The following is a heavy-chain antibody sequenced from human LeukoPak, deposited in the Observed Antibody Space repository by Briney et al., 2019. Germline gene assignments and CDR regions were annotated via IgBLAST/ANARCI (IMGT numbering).Heavy chain of an antibody. V-gene: IGHV4-39*02. CDR3: ARERWELPFDY. Sequence: SETLSLTCSVSGDSISSSSSYWGWIRQPPGKGLEWIGSIYYSGSTYYNTSLKSRVTISVDTSKNQFSLKLSSVTAADTAVYYCARERWELPFDYWGQGTLVTVSS. D-gene: IGHD1-26*01. CDR2: IYYSGST. J-gene: IGHJ4*02. CDR1: GDSISSSSSY.